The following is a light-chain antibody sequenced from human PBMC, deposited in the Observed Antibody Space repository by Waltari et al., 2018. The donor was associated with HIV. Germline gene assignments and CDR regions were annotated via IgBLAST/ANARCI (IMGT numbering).Light chain of an antibody. CDR3: SSYTSSSTSHV. CDR2: EVS. CDR1: SSDVGGYNY. V-gene: IGLV2-14*01. Sequence: QSALTQPASVSGSPGQSITISCTGTSSDVGGYNYVSCYQQHPGKAPKLMIYEVSKRPSGVSNRFSGSKSGNTASLTISGLQAEDEADYYCSSYTSSSTSHVFGTGTKVTVL. J-gene: IGLJ1*01.